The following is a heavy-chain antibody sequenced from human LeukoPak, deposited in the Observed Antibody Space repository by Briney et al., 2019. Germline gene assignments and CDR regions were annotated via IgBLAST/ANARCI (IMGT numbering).Heavy chain of an antibody. CDR3: AKDSYYYYDSSGYATYYFDY. CDR1: GFTFDDYA. V-gene: IGHV3-43*02. CDR2: ISGDGGSI. Sequence: GGSLRLSCAASGFTFDDYAMHWVRQAPGKGLEWVSLISGDGGSIYYADSVKGRFTISRDNSKSSLYLQMNSLRTEDTALYYCAKDSYYYYDSSGYATYYFDYWGQGTLVTVSS. J-gene: IGHJ4*02. D-gene: IGHD3-22*01.